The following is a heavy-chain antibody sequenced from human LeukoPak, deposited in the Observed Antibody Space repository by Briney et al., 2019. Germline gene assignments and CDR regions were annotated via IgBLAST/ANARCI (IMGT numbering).Heavy chain of an antibody. CDR3: AKAPYSGSHGYFDY. D-gene: IGHD1-26*01. CDR1: GFTFSSYG. CDR2: ISYDGSNK. Sequence: GGSLRLSCAASGFTFSSYGMHWVRQAPGKGLEWVAVISYDGSNKYYADSVKGRFTISRDNSKNTLYLQMNSLRAEDTAVYYCAKAPYSGSHGYFDYWGQGTLVTVSS. J-gene: IGHJ4*02. V-gene: IGHV3-30*18.